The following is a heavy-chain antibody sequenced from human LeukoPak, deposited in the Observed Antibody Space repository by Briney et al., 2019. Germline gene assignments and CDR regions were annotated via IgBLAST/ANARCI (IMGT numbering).Heavy chain of an antibody. CDR3: ASAAGAFDM. Sequence: GGSLRLSCAASGFTFSSYGMHWIRQAPGKGLEWVAVIWSGGSHKYYADSMKGRFTISRDNSKNMVYLQMNSLRVEDTAVYYCASAAGAFDMWGQGTLVTVSS. D-gene: IGHD6-13*01. CDR1: GFTFSSYG. V-gene: IGHV3-33*01. J-gene: IGHJ3*02. CDR2: IWSGGSHK.